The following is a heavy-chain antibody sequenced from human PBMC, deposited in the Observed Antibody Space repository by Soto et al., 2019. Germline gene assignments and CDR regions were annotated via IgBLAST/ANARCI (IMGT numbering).Heavy chain of an antibody. V-gene: IGHV4-39*01. J-gene: IGHJ5*02. CDR2: IYYSGNT. CDR1: GGSISNNNSY. D-gene: IGHD3-3*01. Sequence: SETLSLTCTVSGGSISNNNSYWGWIRQSPGKGLEWIGSIYYSGNTYYNPSLKSRVTISVDTSKNQFSLRLSSVTATDTGLYYCARLTTGVLRFLEWAFGPWGQGTLVTVSS. CDR3: ARLTTGVLRFLEWAFGP.